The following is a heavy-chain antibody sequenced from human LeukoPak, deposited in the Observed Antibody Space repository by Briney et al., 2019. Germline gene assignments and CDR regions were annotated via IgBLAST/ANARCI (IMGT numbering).Heavy chain of an antibody. V-gene: IGHV4-61*02. CDR3: ASSIAARDDAFDI. Sequence: PSETLSLTCTVSGGSISSGSYYWSWIRQPAGKGLEWIVRIYTSGSTNYNPSLKSRVTISVDTSKNQFSLKLSSVTAADTAVYYCASSIAARDDAFDIWGQGTMVTVSS. CDR1: GGSISSGSYY. CDR2: IYTSGST. D-gene: IGHD6-6*01. J-gene: IGHJ3*02.